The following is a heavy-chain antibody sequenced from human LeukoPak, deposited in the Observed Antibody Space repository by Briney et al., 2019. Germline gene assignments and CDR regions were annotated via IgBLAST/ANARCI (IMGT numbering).Heavy chain of an antibody. CDR2: LYYSGST. CDR1: GDSISSSSYY. D-gene: IGHD1-14*01. V-gene: IGHV4-39*07. Sequence: PSETLSLTCIVSGDSISSSSYYWGWIRQPPGQGLEWIGSLYYSGSTYYNPSLNSRVTISLDTSKNQFSLNLYSVTAADTAVYYCARERIRGYYMDVWGKGTTVTVSS. J-gene: IGHJ6*03. CDR3: ARERIRGYYMDV.